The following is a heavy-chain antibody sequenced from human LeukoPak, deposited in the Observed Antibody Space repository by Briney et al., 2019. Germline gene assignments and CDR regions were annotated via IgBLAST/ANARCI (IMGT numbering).Heavy chain of an antibody. CDR1: GGSISSYY. CDR3: ARGQRSDAGWGLYYYYYYIDV. Sequence: NPSETLSLTCTVSGGSISSYYWSWIRQPPGKGLEWIGYIYYSGSTNYNPSLKSRVTISVDTSKNQFSLKLSSATAADTAVYYCARGQRSDAGWGLYYYYYYIDVWGKGTTVTVSS. CDR2: IYYSGST. J-gene: IGHJ6*03. V-gene: IGHV4-59*01. D-gene: IGHD3-10*01.